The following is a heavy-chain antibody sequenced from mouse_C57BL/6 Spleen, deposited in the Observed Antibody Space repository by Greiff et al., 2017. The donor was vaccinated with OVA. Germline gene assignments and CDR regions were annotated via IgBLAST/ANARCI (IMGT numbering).Heavy chain of an antibody. Sequence: VQLQQSGAELVKPGASVKISCKASGYAFSSYWMNWVKQRPGKGLEWIGQIYPGDGDTNYNGKFKGKATLTADKSSSTAYMQLSSLTSEDSAVYFCARRQGNLYAMDYWGQGTSVTVSS. V-gene: IGHV1-80*01. D-gene: IGHD2-1*01. CDR3: ARRQGNLYAMDY. J-gene: IGHJ4*01. CDR1: GYAFSSYW. CDR2: IYPGDGDT.